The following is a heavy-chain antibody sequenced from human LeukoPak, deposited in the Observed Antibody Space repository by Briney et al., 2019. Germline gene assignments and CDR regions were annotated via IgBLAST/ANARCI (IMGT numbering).Heavy chain of an antibody. Sequence: GGSLRLSCAASGFTFSSYWMSWVRQAPGKGLERVANIKQDGSEKYYVDSVKGRFTISRDNAKNSLYLQMNSLRAEDTAVYYCARGKDYIWGSYRYRAFDIWGQGAMVTVSS. CDR1: GFTFSSYW. CDR3: ARGKDYIWGSYRYRAFDI. V-gene: IGHV3-7*01. J-gene: IGHJ3*02. D-gene: IGHD3-16*02. CDR2: IKQDGSEK.